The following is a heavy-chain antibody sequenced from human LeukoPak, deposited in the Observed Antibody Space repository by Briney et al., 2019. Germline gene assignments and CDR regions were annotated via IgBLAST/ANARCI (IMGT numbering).Heavy chain of an antibody. Sequence: GSLRLSSAASGXTFSSYSMNWVRQAPGKGMEWVSSISSSSSYIYYADSVKGRFTISRDNAKNSLYLQMNSLRAEDTAVYYCARESFDIWGQGTMVTVSS. CDR1: GXTFSSYS. V-gene: IGHV3-21*01. CDR2: ISSSSSYI. J-gene: IGHJ3*02. CDR3: ARESFDI.